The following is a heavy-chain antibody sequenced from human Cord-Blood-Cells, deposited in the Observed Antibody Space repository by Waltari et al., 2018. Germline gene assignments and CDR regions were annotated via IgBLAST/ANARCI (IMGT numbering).Heavy chain of an antibody. CDR3: AKLGGEGDY. V-gene: IGHV1-69*01. J-gene: IGHJ4*02. CDR1: GGTFSSYA. Sequence: QVQLVQSGAEVKKPGSSVKVSCKASGGTFSSYAISWVRQAPGQGLEWRGWISPICGTANYSQKFQGRVTITADESTSTAYMGLSSLRSEDTAVYYCAKLGGEGDYWGQGTLVTVSS. CDR2: ISPICGTA. D-gene: IGHD3-16*01.